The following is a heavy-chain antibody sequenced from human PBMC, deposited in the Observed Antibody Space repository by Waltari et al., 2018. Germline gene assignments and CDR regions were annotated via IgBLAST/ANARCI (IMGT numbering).Heavy chain of an antibody. D-gene: IGHD1-1*01. J-gene: IGHJ5*02. CDR2: MWYDGINK. CDR3: ARAALVRRNKLNWFDP. CDR1: GFTFSSYD. Sequence: QVQLVESGGGVVQPGRSLRLSCAASGFTFSSYDMHWIRQAPGKGLEWVAGMWYDGINKYYADAVKGRFTVSRDVSRDTLYLQMNSLRAEDTAVYYCARAALVRRNKLNWFDPWGQGTLVTVSS. V-gene: IGHV3-33*01.